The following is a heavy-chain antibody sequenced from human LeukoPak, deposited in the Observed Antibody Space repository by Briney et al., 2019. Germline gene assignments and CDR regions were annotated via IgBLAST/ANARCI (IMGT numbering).Heavy chain of an antibody. CDR3: ARSARPGGSGSYYPPYFDY. CDR2: ISYDGSNK. V-gene: IGHV3-30-3*01. D-gene: IGHD3-10*01. CDR1: GFTFSSYA. J-gene: IGHJ4*02. Sequence: GGSLRLSCAASGFTFSSYAMHWVRQAPGKGLEWVAIISYDGSNKYYADSVKGRFTISRDNSKNTLYLQMNSLRAEDTAVYYCARSARPGGSGSYYPPYFDYWGQGTLVTVSS.